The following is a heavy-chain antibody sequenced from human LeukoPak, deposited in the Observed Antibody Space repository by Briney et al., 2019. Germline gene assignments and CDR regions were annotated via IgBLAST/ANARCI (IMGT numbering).Heavy chain of an antibody. CDR2: TNTDGSST. CDR3: YGANAEH. J-gene: IGHJ1*01. V-gene: IGHV3-74*03. CDR1: GFTFSSYW. Sequence: EGSLRLSCAASGFTFSSYWMHWVRQAPGKGLVWVSGTNTDGSSTMYADSVKGRFTIARDNAKNTLYLQMNSLRAEDTAVYYCYGANAEHWGQGTLVTVSS. D-gene: IGHD4-23*01.